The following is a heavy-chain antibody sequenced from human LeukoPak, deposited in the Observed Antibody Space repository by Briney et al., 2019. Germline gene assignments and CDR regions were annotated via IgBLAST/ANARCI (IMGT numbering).Heavy chain of an antibody. CDR2: ISDNGGGT. Sequence: GGSLRLSYGASGFIFRNYAMSWGRQAPGEGLEWVSGISDNGGGTYYADSVKGRFTISRDNSKNMLYLQMNSLRAEDTAVYYCAKESGALGAPLYDYWGQGILVTGSS. CDR3: AKESGALGAPLYDY. CDR1: GFIFRNYA. J-gene: IGHJ4*02. D-gene: IGHD4/OR15-4a*01. V-gene: IGHV3-23*01.